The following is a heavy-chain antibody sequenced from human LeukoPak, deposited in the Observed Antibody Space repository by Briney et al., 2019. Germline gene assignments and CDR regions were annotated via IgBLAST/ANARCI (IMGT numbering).Heavy chain of an antibody. V-gene: IGHV1-2*02. J-gene: IGHJ4*02. Sequence: ASVKVSCKASGYTFTGYYMHWVRQAPGQGREGMGWINPNSGGKNYAQKFQGRVTMTRDTSISTAYMELSRLRSDDTAVYYCARGNRITMIVVVITSADYWGQGTLVTVSS. CDR2: INPNSGGK. D-gene: IGHD3-22*01. CDR3: ARGNRITMIVVVITSADY. CDR1: GYTFTGYY.